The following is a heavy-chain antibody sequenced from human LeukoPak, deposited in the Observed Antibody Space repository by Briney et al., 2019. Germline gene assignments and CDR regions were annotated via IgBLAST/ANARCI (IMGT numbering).Heavy chain of an antibody. CDR1: GFTFSSYW. Sequence: GGSLRLSCGASGFTFSSYWMSWVRQAPGKGLEWVANIKQDASEKYYVDSVRGRFTISRDNAKNPLYLQMNSLRAEDTAVYYCARQYYDFWSGYYEVFDIWGQGTMVTVSS. CDR3: ARQYYDFWSGYYEVFDI. V-gene: IGHV3-7*01. D-gene: IGHD3-3*01. J-gene: IGHJ3*02. CDR2: IKQDASEK.